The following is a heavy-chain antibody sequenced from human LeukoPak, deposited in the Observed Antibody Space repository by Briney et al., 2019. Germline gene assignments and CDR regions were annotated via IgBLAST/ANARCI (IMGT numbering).Heavy chain of an antibody. J-gene: IGHJ3*02. D-gene: IGHD3-3*01. Sequence: PSETLSLTCAVYGVSFSGYYWSWIRQPPGKGLEWIGEINRSGSTNYNPSLKSRVTISVDTSKNQFSLKLSSVTAADTAVYYCARGFGRGVFGVVTRVAFDIWGQGTMVTVSS. CDR2: INRSGST. V-gene: IGHV4-34*01. CDR1: GVSFSGYY. CDR3: ARGFGRGVFGVVTRVAFDI.